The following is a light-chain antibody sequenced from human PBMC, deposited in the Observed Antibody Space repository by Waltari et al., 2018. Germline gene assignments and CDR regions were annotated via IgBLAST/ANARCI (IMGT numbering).Light chain of an antibody. CDR2: ETS. CDR3: QHYNGYPYT. V-gene: IGKV1-5*03. Sequence: DIQMTQSPSTLSASVGDRVTITCRASQSFGSRLAWYQQKPEKATRLLIYETSSLQSGVPSRFSGSGSGTEFTLTISSLQPDDFATYYCQHYNGYPYTFGQGTKLEIK. J-gene: IGKJ2*01. CDR1: QSFGSR.